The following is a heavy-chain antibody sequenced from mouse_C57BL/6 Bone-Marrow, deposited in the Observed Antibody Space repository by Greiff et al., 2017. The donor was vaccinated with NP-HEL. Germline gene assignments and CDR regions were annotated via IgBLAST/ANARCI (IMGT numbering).Heavy chain of an antibody. V-gene: IGHV1-82*01. J-gene: IGHJ4*01. D-gene: IGHD2-2*01. CDR2: IYPGDGDT. CDR1: GYAFSSSW. CDR3: ARWYGYPYAMDY. Sequence: VQLQQSGPELVKPGASVKISCKASGYAFSSSWMNWVKQRPGKGLEWIGRIYPGDGDTNYNGKFKGKATLTADKSSSTAYMQLSGLTSEDSAVYFCARWYGYPYAMDYWGQGTSVTVSS.